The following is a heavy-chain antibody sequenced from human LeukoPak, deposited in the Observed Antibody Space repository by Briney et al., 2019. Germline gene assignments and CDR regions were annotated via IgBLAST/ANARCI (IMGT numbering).Heavy chain of an antibody. CDR2: IYYSGSS. Sequence: SQTLSLTCTVSGGSINNGGYYWSWIRQHPGKGLEWIGYIYYSGSSYYNPSLRSRVTISVDTSKNHFSLKLSSVTAADTAVYYCARWRRADAFDIWGQGTMVTVSS. CDR1: GGSINNGGYY. V-gene: IGHV4-30-4*01. J-gene: IGHJ3*02. CDR3: ARWRRADAFDI.